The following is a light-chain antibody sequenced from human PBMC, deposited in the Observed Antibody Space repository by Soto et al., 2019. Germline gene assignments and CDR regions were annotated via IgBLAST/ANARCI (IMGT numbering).Light chain of an antibody. V-gene: IGLV1-47*01. J-gene: IGLJ1*01. CDR2: RNN. CDR3: AAWDDSLSYV. Sequence: QSVLTQPPSASGTPGQRVTISCSGSSSNIGSNYVYWYQQLPGTAPKLLIYRNNQRPSAVPDRFSGSKSGTSASLAISGLRSEDEADYYCAAWDDSLSYVFGTGTKVTVL. CDR1: SSNIGSNY.